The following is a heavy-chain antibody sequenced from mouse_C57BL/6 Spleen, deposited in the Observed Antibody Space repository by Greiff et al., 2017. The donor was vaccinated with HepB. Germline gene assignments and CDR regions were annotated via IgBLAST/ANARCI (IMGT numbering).Heavy chain of an antibody. J-gene: IGHJ3*01. D-gene: IGHD3-2*02. CDR2: INPSSGYT. V-gene: IGHV1-7*01. CDR3: ASGAAQGFAY. Sequence: VQLQESGAELAKPGASVKLSCKTSGYTFTSYWMHWVKQRPGQDVEWIGYINPSSGYTKYNQKFKDKATLTADKSSSTACMQLSSLTYDDSAVYYCASGAAQGFAYWGQGTLVTVSA. CDR1: GYTFTSYW.